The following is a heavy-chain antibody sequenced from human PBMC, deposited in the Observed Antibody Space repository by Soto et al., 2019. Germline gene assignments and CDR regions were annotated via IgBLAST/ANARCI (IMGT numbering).Heavy chain of an antibody. Sequence: EVQLLESGGGLGQPGGSLTLSCAASGFTFSSYAMSWVRQAPGKGLEWVSAISASAGSTYYADSVKGRFTIFKDTSKNTLYLQMGSLRADDTALYYCAKDVEDLSRPLDSWGHGTLVTVSS. D-gene: IGHD3-16*02. J-gene: IGHJ5*01. CDR2: ISASAGST. V-gene: IGHV3-23*01. CDR1: GFTFSSYA. CDR3: AKDVEDLSRPLDS.